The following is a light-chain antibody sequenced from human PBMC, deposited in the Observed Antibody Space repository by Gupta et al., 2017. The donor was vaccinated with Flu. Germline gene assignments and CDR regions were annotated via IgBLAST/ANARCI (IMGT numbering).Light chain of an antibody. Sequence: SGTISCTGTSSDVGSYNRVSWYQQPPGTAPKLIIFEVSNRPSGVPDRLSGSKSGNTASLTISGLQAEDEADYYCSSYTSTYTVVFGTGTKVT. CDR3: SSYTSTYTVV. CDR2: EVS. J-gene: IGLJ1*01. CDR1: SSDVGSYNR. V-gene: IGLV2-18*02.